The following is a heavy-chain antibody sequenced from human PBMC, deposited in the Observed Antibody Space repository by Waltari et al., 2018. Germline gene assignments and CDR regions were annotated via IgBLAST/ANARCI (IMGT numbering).Heavy chain of an antibody. CDR1: GFSLSNARMG. Sequence: QVTLKESGPVLVKPTETLTLTCTVSGFSLSNARMGVSWIRQPPGKALEWLAHIFSNDEKSYSTSLKSRRTSSKDTSKSQVVLTMTTMDPVDTATYYCARIPHCSGGSCYWYYYYYGMDVWGQGTTVTVSS. D-gene: IGHD2-15*01. J-gene: IGHJ6*02. CDR3: ARIPHCSGGSCYWYYYYYGMDV. V-gene: IGHV2-26*01. CDR2: IFSNDEK.